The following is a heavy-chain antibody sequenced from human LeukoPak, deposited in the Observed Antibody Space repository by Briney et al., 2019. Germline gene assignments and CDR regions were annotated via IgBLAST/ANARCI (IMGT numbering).Heavy chain of an antibody. D-gene: IGHD1-26*01. CDR1: GFTVSSNY. J-gene: IGHJ6*03. V-gene: IGHV3-11*04. CDR2: ISSSGSTV. CDR3: ARDVGAPPQGYMDV. Sequence: PGGSLRLSCAASGFTVSSNYMSWVRQAPGKGLEWVSYISSSGSTVYYADSVKGRFTISRDNAKNSLYLQMNSLRAEDTAVYYCARDVGAPPQGYMDVWGKGTTVTVSS.